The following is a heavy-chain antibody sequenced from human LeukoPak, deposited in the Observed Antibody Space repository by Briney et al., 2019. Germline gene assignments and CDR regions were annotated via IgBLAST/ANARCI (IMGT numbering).Heavy chain of an antibody. CDR2: ISWNSGSI. V-gene: IGHV3-9*01. D-gene: IGHD1-14*01. CDR3: AKDQSPGAKNRGAFDI. CDR1: GFTFDDYA. J-gene: IGHJ3*02. Sequence: PGGSLRLSCAASGFTFDDYAMHWVRQAPGKGLEWVSGISWNSGSIGYADSVKGRFTISRDNAKNSLYLQMNSLRAEDTALYYCAKDQSPGAKNRGAFDIWGQGTMVTVSS.